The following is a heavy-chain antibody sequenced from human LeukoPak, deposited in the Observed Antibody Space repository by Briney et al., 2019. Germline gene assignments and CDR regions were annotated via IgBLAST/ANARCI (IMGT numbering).Heavy chain of an antibody. D-gene: IGHD6-13*01. V-gene: IGHV3-21*01. CDR3: AKAAAGTEYYFEY. Sequence: GGSLRLSCAASGFTFSSHSMNWVRQAPGKGLEWVSSINSIGSYIYYADSLKGRFTISRDNSKNTLYLQMDSLRAEDTAVYYCAKAAAGTEYYFEYWGQGTLVTVSS. J-gene: IGHJ4*02. CDR1: GFTFSSHS. CDR2: INSIGSYI.